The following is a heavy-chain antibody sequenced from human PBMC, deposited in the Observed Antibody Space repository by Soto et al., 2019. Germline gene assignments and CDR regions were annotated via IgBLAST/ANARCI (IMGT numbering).Heavy chain of an antibody. V-gene: IGHV1-69*01. Sequence: QVQLVQSGAEVKKPGSSVKVSCKASGGTFSSYAISWVRQAPGQGLEWMGGSIPIFGSANYAQKFQGSVTITADESTSTAYMERSSLRSEDTAVQYCERDVRREQNRLFYYWGQGTLVTGSS. D-gene: IGHD1-1*01. J-gene: IGHJ4*02. CDR2: SIPIFGSA. CDR1: GGTFSSYA. CDR3: ERDVRREQNRLFYY.